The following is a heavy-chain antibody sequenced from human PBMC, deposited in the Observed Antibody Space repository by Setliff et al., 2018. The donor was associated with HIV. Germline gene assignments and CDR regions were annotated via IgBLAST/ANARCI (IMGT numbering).Heavy chain of an antibody. V-gene: IGHV1-69*06. Sequence: ASVKVSCKASGDTFSSYAISWVRQAPGQGLEWMGRIIPIFGSPNYAQKFQGRVMITADKSTSTAYMELSSLRSEDTAVYYCARDVYYYFYMGVWGKGTTVTVSS. CDR1: GDTFSSYA. CDR3: ARDVYYYFYMGV. J-gene: IGHJ6*03. CDR2: IIPIFGSP.